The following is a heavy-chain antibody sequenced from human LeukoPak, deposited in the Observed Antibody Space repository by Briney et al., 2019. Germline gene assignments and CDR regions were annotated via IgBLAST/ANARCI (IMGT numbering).Heavy chain of an antibody. V-gene: IGHV3-7*04. J-gene: IGHJ4*02. CDR3: ARGGIQVSGIDEFDY. CDR2: INEGGSAD. Sequence: GGSLRLSCAASGFTFSSLGMSWVRQAPGKGLEWVANINEGGSADYYADSVRGRFTISRDNAKSSLHLQMNNVRAEDTAVYYCARGGIQVSGIDEFDYWGQGTLVTVSS. CDR1: GFTFSSLG. D-gene: IGHD6-19*01.